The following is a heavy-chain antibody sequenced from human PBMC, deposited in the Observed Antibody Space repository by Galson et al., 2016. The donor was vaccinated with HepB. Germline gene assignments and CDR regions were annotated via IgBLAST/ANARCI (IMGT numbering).Heavy chain of an antibody. CDR3: ARSTPGGWRPSYFGY. CDR1: GFTFNSYW. CDR2: MNQDGSEK. D-gene: IGHD6-19*01. J-gene: IGHJ4*02. V-gene: IGHV3-7*01. Sequence: SLRLSCAVSGFTFNSYWMSWVRQAPGQGLEWVANMNQDGSEKYYVDSVKGRFTISRDNAKNSLYLQLDSLTAEDTAVYYCARSTPGGWRPSYFGYWGQGTLVTVSS.